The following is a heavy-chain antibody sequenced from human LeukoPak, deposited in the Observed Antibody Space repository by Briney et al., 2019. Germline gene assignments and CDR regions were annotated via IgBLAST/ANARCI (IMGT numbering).Heavy chain of an antibody. V-gene: IGHV3-23*01. D-gene: IGHD1-26*01. Sequence: GGSLRLSCTASGLTFSSSAISWVREAPGHGLESVSAISGSGGSTYYADSVKGRFTISRDNSKNTLYLQMNSLRAEDTAVYYCAKDLIVGATRTTGWFDPWGQGTLVTVSS. CDR1: GLTFSSSA. J-gene: IGHJ5*02. CDR3: AKDLIVGATRTTGWFDP. CDR2: ISGSGGST.